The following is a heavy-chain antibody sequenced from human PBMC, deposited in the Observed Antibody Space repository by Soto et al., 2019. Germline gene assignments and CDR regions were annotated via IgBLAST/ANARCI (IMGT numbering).Heavy chain of an antibody. V-gene: IGHV4-61*01. CDR2: IYYSGST. J-gene: IGHJ6*02. D-gene: IGHD3-22*01. CDR1: GGSVSSGSYY. Sequence: LETLSLTCTVSGGSVSSGSYYWSWIRQPPGKGLEWIGYIYYSGSTNYNPSLKSRVTISVDTSKNQFSLKLSSVTAADTAVYYCARDSGYYYDSSGRGYGMDVWGQGTTVTVSS. CDR3: ARDSGYYYDSSGRGYGMDV.